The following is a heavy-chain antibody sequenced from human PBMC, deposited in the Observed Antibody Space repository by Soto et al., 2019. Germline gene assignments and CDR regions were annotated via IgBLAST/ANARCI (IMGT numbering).Heavy chain of an antibody. CDR1: GYSFTSYW. J-gene: IGHJ4*02. V-gene: IGHV5-51*01. CDR3: ARIVVVTTEPYYFDY. D-gene: IGHD3-22*01. CDR2: IYPGDSDT. Sequence: PGESLKISCKGSGYSFTSYWIGWVRQMPGKGLEWMGIIYPGDSDTRYSPSFQGQVTISADKSISTAYLQWSSLKASDTAMYYCARIVVVTTEPYYFDYWGQGTLVTVSS.